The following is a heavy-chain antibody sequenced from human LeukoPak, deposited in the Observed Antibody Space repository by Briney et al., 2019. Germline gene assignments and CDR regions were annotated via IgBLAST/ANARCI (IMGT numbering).Heavy chain of an antibody. CDR2: ISGNSSYI. V-gene: IGHV3-21*01. CDR1: GFTFSSYS. J-gene: IGHJ3*02. D-gene: IGHD3-10*01. Sequence: GGSLRLSRAASGFTFSSYSMNWVRQAPGKGLEWVSSISGNSSYIYYADSVKGRFTISRDNAKNSLYLQMNSLRAEDTAVYYCARYHYYASGSNDAFDIWGQGTMVTVSS. CDR3: ARYHYYASGSNDAFDI.